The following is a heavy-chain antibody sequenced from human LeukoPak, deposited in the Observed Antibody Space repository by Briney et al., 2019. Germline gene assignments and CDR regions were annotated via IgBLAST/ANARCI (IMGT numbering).Heavy chain of an antibody. CDR3: ATETYYDSSGPHFDY. CDR1: GGSIRSSNW. Sequence: SETLSLTCAVSGGSIRSSNWWSWVRQPPGKGLEWIGEIYHTGNTNYNPSLKSRVTISVDKSKNQFSLKLSSVTAADTAVYYCATETYYDSSGPHFDYWGQGTLVTVSS. J-gene: IGHJ4*02. V-gene: IGHV4-4*02. CDR2: IYHTGNT. D-gene: IGHD3-22*01.